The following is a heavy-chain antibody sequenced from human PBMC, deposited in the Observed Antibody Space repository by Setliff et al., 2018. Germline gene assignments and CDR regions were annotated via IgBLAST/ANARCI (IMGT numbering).Heavy chain of an antibody. CDR3: ARVGAVNYDFDS. CDR2: IYHSGST. J-gene: IGHJ4*02. Sequence: SETLSLTCAVSSYSISTNYYWGWIRQPPGKGLEWIGSIYHSGSTYYNPSLKSRVTILVDTSKNQFSLKLTSVTAADTAVYYCARVGAVNYDFDSWGQGTLVTVSS. V-gene: IGHV4-38-2*01. D-gene: IGHD3-10*01. CDR1: SYSISTNYY.